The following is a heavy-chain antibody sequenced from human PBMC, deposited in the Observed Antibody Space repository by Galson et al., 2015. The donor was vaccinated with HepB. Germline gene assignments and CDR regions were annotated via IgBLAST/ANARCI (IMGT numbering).Heavy chain of an antibody. D-gene: IGHD6-6*01. V-gene: IGHV4-59*12. Sequence: SETLSLTCTVSGGSMRNYFWSWIRQSPGQGLEWIGYITDRGTPNYNPSLKSLVTITVDTSKKQFSLKLSSVTAADTALYYCARGLLAARSALNCWGQGTLVTVSS. CDR2: ITDRGTP. CDR3: ARGLLAARSALNC. J-gene: IGHJ4*02. CDR1: GGSMRNYF.